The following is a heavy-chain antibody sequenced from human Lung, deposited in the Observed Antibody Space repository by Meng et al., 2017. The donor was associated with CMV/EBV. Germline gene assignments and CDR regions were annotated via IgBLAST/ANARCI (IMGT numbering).Heavy chain of an antibody. CDR1: GASVSSGSHY. J-gene: IGHJ4*02. Sequence: SXTLSLXCSVSGASVSSGSHYWSWIRQPPGKGPEYIGYIFYSGSTRYNSSLKSRVTMSVNTSKNQFSLKLTSVTAADTAVYYCARNFYSVVYMTTVNSFDYWGQGXLVTVSS. D-gene: IGHD4-11*01. V-gene: IGHV4-61*01. CDR3: ARNFYSVVYMTTVNSFDY. CDR2: IFYSGST.